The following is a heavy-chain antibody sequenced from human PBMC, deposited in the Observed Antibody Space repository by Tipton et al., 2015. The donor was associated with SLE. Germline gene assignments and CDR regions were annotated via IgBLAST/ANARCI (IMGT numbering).Heavy chain of an antibody. J-gene: IGHJ4*02. CDR1: GFTFSSYG. Sequence: SLRLSCAASGFTFSSYGMHWVRQAPGKGLEWVAVIWYDGSNKYYADSVNGRFTISRDNSKNTLFLQMNSLRAEDTAVYYCAREAAAGTASFDYWGQGTLVTVSS. V-gene: IGHV3-33*08. CDR3: AREAAAGTASFDY. CDR2: IWYDGSNK. D-gene: IGHD6-13*01.